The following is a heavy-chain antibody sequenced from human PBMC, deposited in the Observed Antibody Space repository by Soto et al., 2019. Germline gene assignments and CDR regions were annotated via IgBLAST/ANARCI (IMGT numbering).Heavy chain of an antibody. CDR1: GGSISSYY. CDR2: IYYSGST. D-gene: IGHD6-13*01. Sequence: QVQLQELGPGLVKPSETLSLTCTVSGGSISSYYWSWIRQPPGKGLEWIGYIYYSGSTNYNPSLKSRVTISVDTSKNQFSLKLSSVTAADTAVYYCARLEQQLGGFDYWGQGTLVTVSS. CDR3: ARLEQQLGGFDY. J-gene: IGHJ4*02. V-gene: IGHV4-59*08.